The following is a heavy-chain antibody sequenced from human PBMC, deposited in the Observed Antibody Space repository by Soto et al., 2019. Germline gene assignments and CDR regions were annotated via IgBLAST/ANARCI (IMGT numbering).Heavy chain of an antibody. CDR2: INHSGNN. CDR1: GGSFSTYY. J-gene: IGHJ3*02. D-gene: IGHD3-9*01. V-gene: IGHV4-34*01. Sequence: SETLSLTCVVSGGSFSTYYYNWIRQSPGKGLEWIGEINHSGNNNYSPSLKSRVTMSLDTSKNQFSLKLTSVTAADTAVYYCARGGSNDWQVAFDIWGQGTMVTASS. CDR3: ARGGSNDWQVAFDI.